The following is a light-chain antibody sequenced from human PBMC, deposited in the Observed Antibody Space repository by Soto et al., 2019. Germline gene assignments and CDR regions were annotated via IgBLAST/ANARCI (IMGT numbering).Light chain of an antibody. V-gene: IGKV3-11*01. CDR2: DVS. CDR1: QSVTSS. J-gene: IGKJ4*01. Sequence: EIVLTQSPATLSLSPGDRATLSCRASQSVTSSLAWFQQKPGQAPRLLIYDVSRRATAIPARFSGSGSGTDFTLPISSLEPEDFAVYYCQQPTTWPTFGGGTKVEIK. CDR3: QQPTTWPT.